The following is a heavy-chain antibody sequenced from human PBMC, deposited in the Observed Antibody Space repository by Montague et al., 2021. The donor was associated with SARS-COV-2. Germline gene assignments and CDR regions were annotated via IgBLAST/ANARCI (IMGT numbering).Heavy chain of an antibody. CDR1: GGSISSSSYY. J-gene: IGHJ6*02. D-gene: IGHD3-3*01. CDR2: ISHGGSP. CDR3: TKGTYGISILGQIYYYGMDV. V-gene: IGHV4-39*07. Sequence: SETLSLTCTVSGGSISSSSYYWGWIRQPPGKGLEWIGKISHGGSPDYNPSLKSRVIISADRSKNQFSLKLSSVIAADSAIYYCTKGTYGISILGQIYYYGMDVWGQGTTVIVSS.